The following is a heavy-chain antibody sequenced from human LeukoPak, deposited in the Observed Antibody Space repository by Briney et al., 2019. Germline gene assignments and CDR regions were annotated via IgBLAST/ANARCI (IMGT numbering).Heavy chain of an antibody. CDR1: GDSLGTYY. V-gene: IGHV4-4*09. Sequence: SETLSPTCTISGDSLGTYYWTWIRQPPGKGLEWIGYIYLGVSTNYNPSLKSRVTLSVDTSKNQFSLRLTSLTAADTATYYCARWALKGYYADVWGTGTTVIVSS. D-gene: IGHD2-2*01. CDR3: ARWALKGYYADV. CDR2: IYLGVST. J-gene: IGHJ6*04.